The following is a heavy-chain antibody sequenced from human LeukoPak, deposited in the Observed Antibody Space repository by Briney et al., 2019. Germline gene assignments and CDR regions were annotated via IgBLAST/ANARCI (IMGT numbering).Heavy chain of an antibody. CDR3: ARVSTYDAFDI. CDR1: GFTFSSCS. CDR2: ISSSSSYI. J-gene: IGHJ3*02. V-gene: IGHV3-21*01. Sequence: GGSLRLSCAASGFTFSSCSMNWVRQAPGKGLEWVSSISSSSSYIYYADSVKGRFTISRDNAKNSLYLQMNSLRAEDTAVYYCARVSTYDAFDIWGQGTMVTVSS.